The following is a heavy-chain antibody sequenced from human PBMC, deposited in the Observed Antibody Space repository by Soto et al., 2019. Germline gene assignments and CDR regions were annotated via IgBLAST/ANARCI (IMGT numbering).Heavy chain of an antibody. CDR2: IGTAGDT. CDR1: GFTFSSYD. V-gene: IGHV3-13*04. J-gene: IGHJ6*02. CDR3: ARDLLIFGGMDV. Sequence: EVQLVESGGGLVQPGGSLRLSCAASGFTFSSYDMHWVRQATGKGLEWVSAIGTAGDTFYPGSVKGRFTISRENAKSSLYLQMNSLRAGDTAVYYCARDLLIFGGMDVWGQGTTVTVSS. D-gene: IGHD3-10*01.